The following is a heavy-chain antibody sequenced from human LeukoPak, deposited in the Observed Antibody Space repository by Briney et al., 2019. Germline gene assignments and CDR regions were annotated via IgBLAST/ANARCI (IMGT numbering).Heavy chain of an antibody. CDR1: GFTFSSYG. D-gene: IGHD3-10*01. J-gene: IGHJ4*02. CDR3: AKDWAPLLLWFGELFRGPWLDY. Sequence: GGSLRLSCAASGFTFSSYGMHWVRQAPGKGLEWVAVISYDGSNKYYADSVKGRFTISRDNSKNTLYLQMNSLRAEDTAVYYCAKDWAPLLLWFGELFRGPWLDYWGQGTLVTVSS. V-gene: IGHV3-30*18. CDR2: ISYDGSNK.